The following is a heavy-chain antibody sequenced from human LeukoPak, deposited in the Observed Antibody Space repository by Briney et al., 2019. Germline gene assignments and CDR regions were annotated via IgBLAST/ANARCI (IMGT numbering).Heavy chain of an antibody. J-gene: IGHJ5*02. CDR3: ARDLGYSGFDWAP. Sequence: SETLSLTCTVSGGSISNYYWSWIRQPPGKGLEYIGHVYYSGSTDYNPSLKSRLAISVDNSMNQFSLKLSSVSAADTAVYYCARDLGYSGFDWAPWGQGTLVTVSS. D-gene: IGHD5-12*01. V-gene: IGHV4-59*12. CDR2: VYYSGST. CDR1: GGSISNYY.